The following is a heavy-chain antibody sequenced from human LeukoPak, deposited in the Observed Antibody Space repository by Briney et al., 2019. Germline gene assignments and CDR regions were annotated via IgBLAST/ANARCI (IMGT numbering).Heavy chain of an antibody. J-gene: IGHJ4*02. CDR1: GFSFSTYA. D-gene: IGHD2-2*01. V-gene: IGHV3-23*01. Sequence: GGSLRLSCAASGFSFSTYAMYWVRQAPGKGLEWVSAVSGSGGSTYYADSVKGRFTISRDNYKNTLYLQMNSLRAEDTPVYYCARVDCSSTSCYEFDYWGQGTLVTVSS. CDR3: ARVDCSSTSCYEFDY. CDR2: VSGSGGST.